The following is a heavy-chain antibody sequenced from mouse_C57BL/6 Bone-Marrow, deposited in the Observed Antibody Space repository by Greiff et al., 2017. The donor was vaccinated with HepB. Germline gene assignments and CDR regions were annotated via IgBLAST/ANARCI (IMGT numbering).Heavy chain of an antibody. D-gene: IGHD3-2*02. CDR1: GFTFSDYY. J-gene: IGHJ4*01. CDR3: ARRRLLFYAMDY. Sequence: EVKVVESGGGLVQPRGSLKLSCAASGFTFSDYYMYWVRQTPEKRLEWVAYISNGGGSTYYPDTVKGRFTISRDNAKNTLYLQMSRLKSEDTAMYYCARRRLLFYAMDYWGQGTSVTVSS. CDR2: ISNGGGST. V-gene: IGHV5-12*01.